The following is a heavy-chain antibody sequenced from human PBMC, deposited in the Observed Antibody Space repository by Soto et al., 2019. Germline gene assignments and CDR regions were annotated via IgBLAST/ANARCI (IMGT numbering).Heavy chain of an antibody. CDR1: GYSFTAYY. D-gene: IGHD5-12*01. V-gene: IGHV1-2*02. CDR2: INPNTGGT. J-gene: IGHJ4*02. CDR3: ARDFSGTNTLNFDF. Sequence: ASVKVSCKASGYSFTAYYIHWVRQAPGQGLEWMGWINPNTGGTNYAQKFQGLVTMARDTSVNTVFLEMSRLTSGDTAVYYCARDFSGTNTLNFDFWGQGALVTVSS.